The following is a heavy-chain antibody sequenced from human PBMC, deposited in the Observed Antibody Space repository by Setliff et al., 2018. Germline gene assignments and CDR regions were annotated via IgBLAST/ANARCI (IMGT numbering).Heavy chain of an antibody. CDR1: GFTFSNYG. CDR3: ARDLKFFGVGPLHIDY. Sequence: GGSLRLSCVASGFTFSNYGMHWVRQAPGKGLEWVAVISYDGSNKYYADSVKGRFTISRDNSKNTLYLQMNSLRAEDTAVYYCARDLKFFGVGPLHIDYWGQGTLVTVS. V-gene: IGHV3-30*19. CDR2: ISYDGSNK. J-gene: IGHJ4*02. D-gene: IGHD3-3*01.